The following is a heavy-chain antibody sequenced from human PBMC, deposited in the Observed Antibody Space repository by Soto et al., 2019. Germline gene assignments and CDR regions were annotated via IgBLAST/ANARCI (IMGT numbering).Heavy chain of an antibody. CDR3: ARDRYSGDNSQFDY. CDR1: GYIFTGYY. CDR2: INPNTRGT. Sequence: ASVKVSCKASGYIFTGYYIHWVRQAPGQGLEWMGWINPNTRGTHSAQRFQGRVTMTRDTSISTAYMELSSLRSDDSAVYYCARDRYSGDNSQFDYWGQGTLVTVSS. D-gene: IGHD5-12*01. J-gene: IGHJ4*02. V-gene: IGHV1-2*02.